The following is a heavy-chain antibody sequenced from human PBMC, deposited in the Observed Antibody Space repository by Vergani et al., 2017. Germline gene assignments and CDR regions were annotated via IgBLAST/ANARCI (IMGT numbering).Heavy chain of an antibody. D-gene: IGHD1-7*01. CDR2: INHSGST. Sequence: QVQLQQWGAGLLKPSETLSLTCAVYGGSFSGYYWSWIRQPPGKGLEWIGEINHSGSTNYNPSLKSRVTISVDTSKNQFSLKLSSVTAADTAVYYCARLQARTGTFYYFDYWGQGTLVTVSS. CDR3: ARLQARTGTFYYFDY. J-gene: IGHJ4*02. V-gene: IGHV4-34*01. CDR1: GGSFSGYY.